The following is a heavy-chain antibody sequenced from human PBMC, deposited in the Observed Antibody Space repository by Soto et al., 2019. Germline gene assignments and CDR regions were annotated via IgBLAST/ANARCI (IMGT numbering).Heavy chain of an antibody. CDR2: IYYTGST. CDR1: CGSIIRGGYF. V-gene: IGHV4-31*03. CDR3: ARVTTIFGVVIESFDY. D-gene: IGHD3-3*01. J-gene: IGHJ4*02. Sequence: SETLSLTCTLSCGSIIRGGYFWSWIRQHPGKGLEWIGHIYYTGSTFYSPSLKSRVVISRDTSKNQFSLKLSSVTAADTAVYYCARVTTIFGVVIESFDYWGQGTLVTVSS.